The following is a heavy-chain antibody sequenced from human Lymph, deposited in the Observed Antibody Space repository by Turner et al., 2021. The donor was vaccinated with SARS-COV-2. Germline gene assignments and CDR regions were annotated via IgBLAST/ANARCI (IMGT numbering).Heavy chain of an antibody. J-gene: IGHJ4*02. D-gene: IGHD3-3*01. CDR3: ARREWGGSLGHIDY. CDR2: IYPGDSDT. V-gene: IGHV5-51*01. CDR1: GYSFTNYW. Sequence: VQLLQSGAEAKEPGESLQIPCKGSGYSFTNYWIGWVRQMPGKGLEWMGIIYPGDSDTRYSPSFQGQVTISAYKSISTAYLQWSSLKASDTAMYYCARREWGGSLGHIDYWGQGTLVTVSS.